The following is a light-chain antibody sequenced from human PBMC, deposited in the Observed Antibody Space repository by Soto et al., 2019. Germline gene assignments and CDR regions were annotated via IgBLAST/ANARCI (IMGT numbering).Light chain of an antibody. CDR2: EVS. V-gene: IGLV2-8*01. CDR3: SSYAGSNNLV. Sequence: QSALTQPPSASGSPGQSVTISCTGTCSDVGGYNYVSWYQQHPGKAPKLMIYEVSKRPSGVPDRFSGSKSGNTASLTVSGLQPEDEADYYCSSYAGSNNLVFGGGTKLTVL. CDR1: CSDVGGYNY. J-gene: IGLJ2*01.